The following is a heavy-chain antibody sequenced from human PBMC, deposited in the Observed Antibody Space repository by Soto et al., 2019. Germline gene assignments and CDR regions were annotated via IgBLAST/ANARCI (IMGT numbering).Heavy chain of an antibody. D-gene: IGHD3-22*01. CDR3: AGFYYYDSSGYYPFDY. V-gene: IGHV3-74*01. CDR1: GFTFSSYW. J-gene: IGHJ4*02. CDR2: INSDGSST. Sequence: GGSLRLSCAASGFTFSSYWMHWVRQAPGKGLVWVSRINSDGSSTSYADSVKGRFTISRDNAKNTLYLQMNSLRAEDTAVYYCAGFYYYDSSGYYPFDYWGQGTLVTVSS.